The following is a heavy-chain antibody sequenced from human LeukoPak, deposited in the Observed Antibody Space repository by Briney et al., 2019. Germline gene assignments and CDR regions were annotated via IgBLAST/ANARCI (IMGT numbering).Heavy chain of an antibody. CDR3: AREDDSNSWIDFDS. CDR1: GGSVSSGRFY. Sequence: SETRSLTCSVSGGSVSSGRFYWTWIRQPPGKGLEWIGYIYYSGSTNYNPSLNSRVSISVDTSKNQFSLTMTSVTAADTAVYYCAREDDSNSWIDFDSWGQGTLVTAS. V-gene: IGHV4-61*01. D-gene: IGHD6-13*01. CDR2: IYYSGST. J-gene: IGHJ4*02.